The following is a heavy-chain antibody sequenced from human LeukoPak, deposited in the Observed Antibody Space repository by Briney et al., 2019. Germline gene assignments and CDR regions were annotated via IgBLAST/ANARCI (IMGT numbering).Heavy chain of an antibody. D-gene: IGHD3-16*02. V-gene: IGHV1-46*01. J-gene: IGHJ4*02. CDR1: GYTFTSYY. CDR2: INPSGGST. Sequence: ASVKVSCKASGYTFTSYYMHWVRQAPGQGLEWMGIINPSGGSTSYAQKFQGRVTMTRDTSTSTVYMELSSLRSEDTAAYYCAIPGELSGFDYWGQGTLVTVSS. CDR3: AIPGELSGFDY.